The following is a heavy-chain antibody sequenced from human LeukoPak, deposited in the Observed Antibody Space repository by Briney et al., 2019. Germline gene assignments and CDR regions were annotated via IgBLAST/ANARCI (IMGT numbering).Heavy chain of an antibody. J-gene: IGHJ4*01. CDR2: INHSGST. CDR3: ARLGYGSGSTLGY. CDR1: GGSFSGYY. Sequence: PSETLSLTCAVYGGSFSGYYWSWIRQPPGKGLEWIGEINHSGSTNYSPSLKSRVTISVDTSKNQFSLKLSSVTAADTAVYYCARLGYGSGSTLGYWGQEPWSPSPQ. V-gene: IGHV4-34*01. D-gene: IGHD3-10*01.